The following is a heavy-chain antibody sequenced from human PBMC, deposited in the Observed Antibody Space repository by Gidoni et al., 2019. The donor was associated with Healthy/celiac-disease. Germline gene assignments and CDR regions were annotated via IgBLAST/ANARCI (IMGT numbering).Heavy chain of an antibody. D-gene: IGHD3-10*01. V-gene: IGHV4-59*01. J-gene: IGHJ5*02. CDR3: ARDGPYYYGSGSASGWFDP. Sequence: QVQLQESGPGLVKPSETLAPTCTVTGGPLSSYYWGWIRQPPGKGLEWIGYIYYSGSTNYNPSLKSRVTISVDTSKNQFSLKLSSVTAADTAVYYCARDGPYYYGSGSASGWFDPWGQGTLVTVSS. CDR2: IYYSGST. CDR1: GGPLSSYY.